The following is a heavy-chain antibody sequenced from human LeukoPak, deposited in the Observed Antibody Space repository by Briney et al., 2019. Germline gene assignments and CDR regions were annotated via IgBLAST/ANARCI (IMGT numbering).Heavy chain of an antibody. CDR2: INPNSGDT. Sequence: GASVKVSCKASGYIFTGYYMHWVRQAPGQGLEWMGWINPNSGDTNYAQKFQGRVTMTRDTSISTAYMELSRLRSDDTAVYYCAIVLPYFGYWGQGTLLTVSS. J-gene: IGHJ4*02. D-gene: IGHD3-10*01. CDR3: AIVLPYFGY. V-gene: IGHV1-2*02. CDR1: GYIFTGYY.